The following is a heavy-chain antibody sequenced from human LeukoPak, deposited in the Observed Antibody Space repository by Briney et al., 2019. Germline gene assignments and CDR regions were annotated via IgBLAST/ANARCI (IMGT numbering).Heavy chain of an antibody. CDR2: IYYSGST. CDR3: ARGGNYDFWSGYVWFDP. D-gene: IGHD3-3*01. CDR1: GGSISSGDYY. V-gene: IGHV4-30-4*01. J-gene: IGHJ5*02. Sequence: PSETLSLTCTVSGGSISSGDYYWSWIRQPPGKGLEWIGYIYYSGSTYYNPSLKSRVTISVDTSKNQFSLKLSSVTAADTAVYYCARGGNYDFWSGYVWFDPWGQGTLVTVSS.